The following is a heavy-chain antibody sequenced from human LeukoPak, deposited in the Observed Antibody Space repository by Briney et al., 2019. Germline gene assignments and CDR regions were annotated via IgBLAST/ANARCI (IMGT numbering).Heavy chain of an antibody. Sequence: GGSLRLSCAASGFTFSTSAVHWIRQAPGRGLEWVAVISIDGNNPNYADSMKGRFTISRDNSKNALYLQMTSLKTDDTVVYFCARYLFSDFYFDHWGQGTLVTVSS. CDR3: ARYLFSDFYFDH. CDR2: ISIDGNNP. D-gene: IGHD2-21*01. V-gene: IGHV3-30*01. J-gene: IGHJ4*02. CDR1: GFTFSTSA.